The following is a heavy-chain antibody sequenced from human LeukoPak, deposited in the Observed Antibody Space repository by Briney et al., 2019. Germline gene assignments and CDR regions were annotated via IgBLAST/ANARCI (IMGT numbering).Heavy chain of an antibody. CDR3: TRDRRDGYNYVDV. J-gene: IGHJ4*02. V-gene: IGHV4-59*01. D-gene: IGHD5-24*01. CDR1: GGSINNYY. CDR2: ISYSGST. Sequence: SETLSLTCTVSGGSINNYYWSWIRQPPGKGLEWIGYISYSGSTDYNPSLKSRVPMSVDTSKNQFSLKLKSLTPADTAIYYRTRDRRDGYNYVDVWGQGTLVTVSS.